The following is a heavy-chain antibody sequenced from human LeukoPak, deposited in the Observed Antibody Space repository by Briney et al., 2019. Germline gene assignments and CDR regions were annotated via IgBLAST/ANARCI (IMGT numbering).Heavy chain of an antibody. CDR2: IKPDGSEK. J-gene: IGHJ6*02. V-gene: IGHV3-7*01. CDR1: GFTFSNNW. Sequence: HPGGSLRLSCAASGFTFSNNWMVWVRQAPGKGLEWLASIKPDGSEKNYLDSVNGRFTISRDNGKNSLYLQLNSLRVEDTAIYYCTRSAIYYALDLWGQGTTVTV. D-gene: IGHD3-9*01. CDR3: TRSAIYYALDL.